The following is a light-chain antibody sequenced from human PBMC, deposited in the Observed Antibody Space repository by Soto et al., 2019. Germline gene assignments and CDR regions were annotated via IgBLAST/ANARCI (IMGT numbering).Light chain of an antibody. V-gene: IGLV1-44*01. CDR3: AAWHDSRNGYVA. CDR1: ISNIGTNN. J-gene: IGLJ2*01. CDR2: SIN. Sequence: QSVLTQPPSASGTPGQRVTISCSGSISNIGTNNVNWYQQLPGTAPKLLIYSINQRPSGVPDRFSGSKSGSSASLAISGLQSEDEADYYCAAWHDSRNGYVAFGGGTKLTVL.